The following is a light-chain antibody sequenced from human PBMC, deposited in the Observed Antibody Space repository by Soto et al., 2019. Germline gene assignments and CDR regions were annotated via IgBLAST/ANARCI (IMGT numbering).Light chain of an antibody. V-gene: IGLV2-14*01. CDR3: SSYTTSTTRII. CDR2: EVS. J-gene: IGLJ2*01. CDR1: GNDVGAYNY. Sequence: QSALTQPRSVSGSPGQSVTISCTGTGNDVGAYNYVSWYQQHPGKAPKLMIYEVSNRPSGVSNRFSGSKSGNTASLTISGLQAEDEADYYCSSYTTSTTRIIFGGGTKLTVL.